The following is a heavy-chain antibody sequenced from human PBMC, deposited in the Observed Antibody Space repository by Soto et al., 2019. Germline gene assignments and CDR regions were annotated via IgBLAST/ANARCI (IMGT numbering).Heavy chain of an antibody. CDR1: GFTFSDYT. J-gene: IGHJ6*02. V-gene: IGHV3-21*02. CDR2: ITSRSTYI. Sequence: EVQLVESGGGLVKPGGSLKLSCVASGFTFSDYTMTWVRQAPGKGLEWVSSITSRSTYIYFTDSLKGRVTISRDNVKNSLYLPMNSLRGEDTAVYYCARQGHMDVWGQGNTVTVSS. CDR3: ARQGHMDV.